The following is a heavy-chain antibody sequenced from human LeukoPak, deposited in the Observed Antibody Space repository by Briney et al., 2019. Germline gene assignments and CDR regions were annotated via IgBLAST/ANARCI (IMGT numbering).Heavy chain of an antibody. CDR1: GGSVSSGSYY. D-gene: IGHD5-18*01. Sequence: SETLSLTCTVSGGSVSSGSYYWSWLRQPPRTGLEWIGYISYSGSTNYNPSLKSRVTISVDTSKNQFSLKLSSVTAADTAVYYCARDSTAMVTVAANAFDIWGQGTMVTVSS. CDR3: ARDSTAMVTVAANAFDI. J-gene: IGHJ3*02. CDR2: ISYSGST. V-gene: IGHV4-61*01.